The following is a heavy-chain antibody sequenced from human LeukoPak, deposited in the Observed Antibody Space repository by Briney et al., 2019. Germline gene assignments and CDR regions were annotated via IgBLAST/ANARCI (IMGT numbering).Heavy chain of an antibody. D-gene: IGHD2-2*01. V-gene: IGHV1-18*01. CDR1: GYTFTSYG. CDR2: ISAYNGNT. Sequence: ASVKVPCKASGYTFTSYGISWVRQAPEQGLEWMGWISAYNGNTNYAQKLQGRVTMTTDTSTSTAYMELRSLRSDDTAVYYCARGRGYCSSTSCQLTDYWGQETLVTVSS. CDR3: ARGRGYCSSTSCQLTDY. J-gene: IGHJ4*02.